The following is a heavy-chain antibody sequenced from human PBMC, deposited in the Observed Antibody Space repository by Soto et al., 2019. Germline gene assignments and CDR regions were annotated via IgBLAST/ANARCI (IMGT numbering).Heavy chain of an antibody. D-gene: IGHD6-19*01. CDR3: ARLSAAWFDP. CDR1: GGSVSSGSYY. V-gene: IGHV4-61*01. J-gene: IGHJ5*02. CDR2: IYHSGST. Sequence: TSETLSLTCTVSGGSVSSGSYYWGWFRQPPGKGLEWIGYIYHSGSTNYNPSLKSRVTISVDTSKNQFSLSLTSVTAADTAVYYCARLSAAWFDPWGQGTLVTVSS.